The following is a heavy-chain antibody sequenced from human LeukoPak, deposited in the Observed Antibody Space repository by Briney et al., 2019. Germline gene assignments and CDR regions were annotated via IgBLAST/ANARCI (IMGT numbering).Heavy chain of an antibody. D-gene: IGHD2-2*02. CDR1: GGSISTTNW. V-gene: IGHV4-4*02. CDR2: IYHNGTH. Sequence: SGTLSLTCDVSGGSISTTNWWTWVRQPPGGGLEWIGEIYHNGTHNYNPSLKSRVTISADTFKNHFSLKLTSVTAADTAVYYCATAPILRGEGGEHYKYGMDVWGQGTTVIVSS. CDR3: ATAPILRGEGGEHYKYGMDV. J-gene: IGHJ6*02.